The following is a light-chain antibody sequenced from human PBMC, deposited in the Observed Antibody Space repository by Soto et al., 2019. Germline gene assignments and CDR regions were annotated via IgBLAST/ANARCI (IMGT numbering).Light chain of an antibody. J-gene: IGLJ3*02. CDR2: GNS. CDR3: QSYDSSRSGWV. CDR1: SSNIGAGYD. Sequence: QYALTHPPSVSGAPGQRVTISCTGSSSNIGAGYDVHWYQQLPGTAPKLLIYGNSNRPSGVPDRFSGSKSGTSASLAITGLQAEDEADYCCQSYDSSRSGWVFGGGTKVTVL. V-gene: IGLV1-40*01.